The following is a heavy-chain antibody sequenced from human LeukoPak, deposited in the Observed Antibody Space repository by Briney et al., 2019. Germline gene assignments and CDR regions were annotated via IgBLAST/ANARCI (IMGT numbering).Heavy chain of an antibody. J-gene: IGHJ4*02. D-gene: IGHD3-22*01. CDR3: TTEGYYYDSSGYRSGFDY. CDR2: IKSKTDGGTT. V-gene: IGHV3-15*01. CDR1: GFTFSNAW. Sequence: GGSLRLSCAASGFTFSNAWMSWVRQAPGKGLEWVGRIKSKTDGGTTDYAAPVKGRFTISRDDSKNTLYLQMNSLKTEDTAVYYCTTEGYYYDSSGYRSGFDYWGQGTLVTVSS.